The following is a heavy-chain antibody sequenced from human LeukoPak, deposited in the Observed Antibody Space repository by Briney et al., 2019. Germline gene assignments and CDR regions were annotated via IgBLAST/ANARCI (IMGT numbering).Heavy chain of an antibody. D-gene: IGHD3-9*01. CDR3: AKSPGYYDAFDY. Sequence: PGRFLRLSCAASGFTFDDYAMHWVRQVPGRGLGWVSGISWNSDNIGYADSVEGRFTISRDNAKNSLYLQMNSLRAEDTALYYCAKSPGYYDAFDYWGQGTLVTVSS. V-gene: IGHV3-9*01. J-gene: IGHJ4*02. CDR2: ISWNSDNI. CDR1: GFTFDDYA.